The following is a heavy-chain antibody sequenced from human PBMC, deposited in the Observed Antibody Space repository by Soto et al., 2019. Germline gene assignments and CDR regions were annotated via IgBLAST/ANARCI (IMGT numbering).Heavy chain of an antibody. CDR2: IYYSGST. Sequence: PSETLSLTCTVSGGSISSGGYYWSWIRQHPGKGLEWIGYIYYSGSTYYNPSLKSRVTISVDTSKNQFSLKLSSVTAADTAVYYCARAPPYYDFWSGCPGLFDYWGQGTLVTVSS. CDR3: ARAPPYYDFWSGCPGLFDY. V-gene: IGHV4-31*03. CDR1: GGSISSGGYY. J-gene: IGHJ4*02. D-gene: IGHD3-3*01.